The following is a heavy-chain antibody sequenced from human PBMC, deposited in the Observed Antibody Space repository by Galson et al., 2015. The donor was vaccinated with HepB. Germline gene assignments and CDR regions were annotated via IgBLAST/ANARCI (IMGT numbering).Heavy chain of an antibody. J-gene: IGHJ6*02. CDR1: GFTFSSYA. D-gene: IGHD5-18*01. Sequence: SLRLSCAASGFTFSSYAMHWVRQAPGKGLEYVSAISSNGGSTYYADSVKGRFTISRDNSKNTLYLQMSSLRAEDTAVYYCVGRGYSYGFVVDVWGQGTTVTVSS. CDR3: VGRGYSYGFVVDV. CDR2: ISSNGGST. V-gene: IGHV3-64D*06.